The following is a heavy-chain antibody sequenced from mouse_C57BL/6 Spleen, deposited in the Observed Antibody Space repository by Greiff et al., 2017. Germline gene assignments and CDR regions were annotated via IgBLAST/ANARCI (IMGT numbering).Heavy chain of an antibody. J-gene: IGHJ4*01. CDR1: GFTFSDYY. V-gene: IGHV5-16*01. CDR3: ARENYEGSSPYAMDY. CDR2: INHDGSST. D-gene: IGHD1-1*01. Sequence: EVQRVESEGGLVQPGSSMKLSCTASGFTFSDYYMAWVRQVPEKGLEWVANINHDGSSTYYLDSLKSRFTISRDSAKNLLYLQMSSLKSEDTATYYCARENYEGSSPYAMDYWGQGTSVTVSS.